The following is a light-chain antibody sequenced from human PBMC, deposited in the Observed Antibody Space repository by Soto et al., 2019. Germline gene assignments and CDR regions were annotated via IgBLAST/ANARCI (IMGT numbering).Light chain of an antibody. CDR2: GNS. Sequence: QSVLTQPPSVSGAPGQRVTISCTGSSSNIGAGYDVHWYQHLPGTAPKLLIYGNSNRPSGVPDRFSGSKSGTSASLAITGLKAEDEADYYCQSYDSSLSAVVFGGATKLTVL. J-gene: IGLJ2*01. CDR1: SSNIGAGYD. V-gene: IGLV1-40*01. CDR3: QSYDSSLSAVV.